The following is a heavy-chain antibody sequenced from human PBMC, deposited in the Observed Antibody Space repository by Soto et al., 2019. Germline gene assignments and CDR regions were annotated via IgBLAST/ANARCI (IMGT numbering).Heavy chain of an antibody. J-gene: IGHJ6*03. CDR3: AREKAGTLKYYYYYYMDV. Sequence: GGSLRLSCAASGFTFSTYTMNWVRQAPGKGLEWVSPISSGSSYIYYADSVKGRFTISRDNAKNSLYLQMNSLRAEDTAVYYCAREKAGTLKYYYYYYMDVWGKGTTVTVSS. CDR2: ISSGSSYI. D-gene: IGHD6-19*01. CDR1: GFTFSTYT. V-gene: IGHV3-21*01.